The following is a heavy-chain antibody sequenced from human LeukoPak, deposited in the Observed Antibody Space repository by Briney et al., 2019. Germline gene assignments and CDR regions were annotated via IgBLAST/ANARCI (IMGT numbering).Heavy chain of an antibody. CDR2: IYTSGST. D-gene: IGHD1-1*01. J-gene: IGHJ4*02. Sequence: SETLSLTCIVSGGSISSGSYFWSWIRQPAGKGLEWFGRIYTSGSTNYNPSLKSRVTISVDTSKNQFSLKLSSVTAADTAVYYCARDRGTWNDDGFDYWGQGTLVTVSS. CDR1: GGSISSGSYF. V-gene: IGHV4-61*02. CDR3: ARDRGTWNDDGFDY.